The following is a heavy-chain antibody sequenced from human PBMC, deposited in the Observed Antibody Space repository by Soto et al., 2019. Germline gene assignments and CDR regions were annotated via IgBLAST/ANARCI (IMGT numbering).Heavy chain of an antibody. Sequence: EVQLVESGGGLVKPGGSLRLSCAASGFTLSNAWVSWVRQAPGKGLEWVGRIKNKIEGGTTDYAAPVKGRISISRDDSNNMLYLQMNSLITADTAVYYGAPNWNFDYWGQGTLVTVSS. J-gene: IGHJ4*02. V-gene: IGHV3-15*01. D-gene: IGHD2-8*01. CDR3: APNWNFDY. CDR1: GFTLSNAW. CDR2: IKNKIEGGTT.